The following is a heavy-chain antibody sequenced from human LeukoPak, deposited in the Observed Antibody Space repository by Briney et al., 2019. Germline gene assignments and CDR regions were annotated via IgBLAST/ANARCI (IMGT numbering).Heavy chain of an antibody. J-gene: IGHJ4*02. CDR2: FSYSGST. Sequence: SETLSLTCTVSGDSISSNGYYWGWIRQPPGKNLEWIGSFSYSGSTYYSPSLKSRVTISVDTSKNQFSLNLSSVTAADTAVYYCAGHWIQLWFFDFWGQGTLVTVSS. V-gene: IGHV4-39*01. CDR3: AGHWIQLWFFDF. CDR1: GDSISSNGYY. D-gene: IGHD5-18*01.